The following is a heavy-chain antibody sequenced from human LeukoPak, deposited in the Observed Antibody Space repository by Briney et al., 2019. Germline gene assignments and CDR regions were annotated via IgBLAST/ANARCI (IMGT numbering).Heavy chain of an antibody. J-gene: IGHJ4*02. CDR3: ARENTIFGVGAFDY. CDR1: GFTLRSYV. D-gene: IGHD3-3*01. CDR2: ISSSSSYI. Sequence: PGGSLRLSCVASGFTLRSYVMNWVRQAPGKGLEWVSSISSSSSYIYYADSVKGRFTISRDNAKNSLYLQMNSLRAEDTAVYYCARENTIFGVGAFDYWGQGTLVTVSS. V-gene: IGHV3-21*01.